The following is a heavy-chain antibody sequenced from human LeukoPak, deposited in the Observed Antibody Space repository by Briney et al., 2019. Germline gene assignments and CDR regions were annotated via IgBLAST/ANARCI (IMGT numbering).Heavy chain of an antibody. V-gene: IGHV4-59*01. D-gene: IGHD6-13*01. CDR1: GGSISSYY. CDR2: IYYSGST. Sequence: PSETLSLTCTVSGGSISSYYWSWIRQPPGKGLEWIGYIYYSGSTNYNPSLKSRVTISVDTSKKQFSLKLSSVTAADTAVYYCARHFAIAGSLSYGMGVWGQGITVSVSS. CDR3: ARHFAIAGSLSYGMGV. J-gene: IGHJ6*02.